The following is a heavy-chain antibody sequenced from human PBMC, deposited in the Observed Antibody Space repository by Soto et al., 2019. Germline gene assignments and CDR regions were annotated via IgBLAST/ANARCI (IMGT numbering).Heavy chain of an antibody. J-gene: IGHJ4*02. V-gene: IGHV3-33*01. CDR2: IWYDGSNK. CDR3: ARDSSGWPHQYYFDY. CDR1: GFTFSSYG. Sequence: GGSLRLSCAASGFTFSSYGMHWVRQAPGKGLEWVAVIWYDGSNKYYADSVKGRFTISRDNSKNTLYLQMNSLRAEDTAVYYCARDSSGWPHQYYFDYWGQGTLVTVSS. D-gene: IGHD6-19*01.